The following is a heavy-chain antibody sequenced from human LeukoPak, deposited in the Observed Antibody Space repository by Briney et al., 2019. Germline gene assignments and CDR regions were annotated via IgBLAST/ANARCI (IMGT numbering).Heavy chain of an antibody. CDR1: GGSISSGSYY. Sequence: PSETLSLTCTVSGGSISSGSYYWSWIRQPAGKGLEWIGRIYTSGSTNYNPSLRSRVTISVDTSKNQFSLKLSSVTAADTAVYYCARAAASSSSWYSTYYFDYWGQGTLVTVSS. V-gene: IGHV4-61*02. D-gene: IGHD6-13*01. CDR3: ARAAASSSSWYSTYYFDY. CDR2: IYTSGST. J-gene: IGHJ4*02.